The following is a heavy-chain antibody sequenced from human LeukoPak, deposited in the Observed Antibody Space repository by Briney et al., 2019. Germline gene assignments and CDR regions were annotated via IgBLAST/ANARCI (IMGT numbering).Heavy chain of an antibody. CDR2: INHSGST. CDR1: GGSFSGYY. Sequence: PSETLSLTCAVYGGSFSGYYWSWIRQPPGKGLEWIGEINHSGSTNYNPSLKSRVTISVDTSKNQFSLKLSSATAADTAVYYCARRIAAAGFGYWGQGTLVTVSS. D-gene: IGHD6-13*01. V-gene: IGHV4-34*01. J-gene: IGHJ4*02. CDR3: ARRIAAAGFGY.